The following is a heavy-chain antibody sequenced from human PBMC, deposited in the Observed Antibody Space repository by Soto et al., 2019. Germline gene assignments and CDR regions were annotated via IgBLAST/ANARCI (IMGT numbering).Heavy chain of an antibody. D-gene: IGHD3-16*01. J-gene: IGHJ4*02. CDR2: ISSNGDIT. Sequence: PGGSLRLSCSASGFTFSIFSMHWVRQAPGKGLEFVSAISSNGDITIYADSVKGRFTISRDNSKNTLYLQMSSLRADDTAVYYCLKDGGEFNFDSRGQGALVTVSS. CDR1: GFTFSIFS. V-gene: IGHV3-64D*06. CDR3: LKDGGEFNFDS.